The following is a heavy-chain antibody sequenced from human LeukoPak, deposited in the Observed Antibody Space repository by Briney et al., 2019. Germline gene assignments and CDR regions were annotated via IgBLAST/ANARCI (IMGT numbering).Heavy chain of an antibody. CDR1: GFTFSDHY. V-gene: IGHV3-72*01. Sequence: GGSLRLSCAASGFTFSDHYMDCVRQAPGKGLEWVGRSRNRANSYTTDYAASVEGRFTISRDDSTNSLYLQMNSLKTEDTAVYYCARDAIRGYWGQGTLVTVSS. CDR2: SRNRANSYTT. CDR3: ARDAIRGY. J-gene: IGHJ4*02. D-gene: IGHD3-9*01.